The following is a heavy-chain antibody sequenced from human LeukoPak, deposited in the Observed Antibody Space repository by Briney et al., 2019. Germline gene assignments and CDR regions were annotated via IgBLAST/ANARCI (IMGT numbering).Heavy chain of an antibody. Sequence: PGGPLRLSCAASGFTFSNSWMSWVRQAPGKGLEWVGRIKSKTDGETTDYAAPVKGRFTISRDDSKNTPYLQMNSLKTEDTAVYYCRIDILTGYYWGPFDYWGQGTLVTVSS. CDR1: GFTFSNSW. CDR2: IKSKTDGETT. CDR3: RIDILTGYYWGPFDY. D-gene: IGHD3-9*01. J-gene: IGHJ4*02. V-gene: IGHV3-15*01.